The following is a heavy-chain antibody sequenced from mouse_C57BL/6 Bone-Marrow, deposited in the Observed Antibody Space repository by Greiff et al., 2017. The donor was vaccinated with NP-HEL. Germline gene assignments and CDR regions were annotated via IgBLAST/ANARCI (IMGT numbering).Heavy chain of an antibody. CDR2: ISNGGGST. J-gene: IGHJ1*03. CDR3: ARHPWLLRNWYFDV. CDR1: GFTFSDYY. Sequence: DVKLVESGGGLVQPGGSLKLSCAASGFTFSDYYMYWVRQTPEKRLEWVAYISNGGGSTYYPDTVKGRFTISRDNAKNTLYLQMSRLKSEDTAMYYCARHPWLLRNWYFDVWGTGTTVTVSS. D-gene: IGHD2-3*01. V-gene: IGHV5-12*01.